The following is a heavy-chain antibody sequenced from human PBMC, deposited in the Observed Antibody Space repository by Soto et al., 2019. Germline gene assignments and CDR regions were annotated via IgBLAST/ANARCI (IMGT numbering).Heavy chain of an antibody. D-gene: IGHD1-26*01. CDR2: ISAYNGNT. CDR1: GYTFTSYG. V-gene: IGHV1-18*01. CDR3: TRAVVPLVGASDGSRYYYYGMDV. Sequence: QVPLVQSGAEVKKPGASVKVSCKASGYTFTSYGISWVRQAPGQGLEWMGWISAYNGNTNYAQKLQGRVTMTTDTSTSTAYMELRSLRSDDTAVYYCTRAVVPLVGASDGSRYYYYGMDVWGQGTTVTVSS. J-gene: IGHJ6*02.